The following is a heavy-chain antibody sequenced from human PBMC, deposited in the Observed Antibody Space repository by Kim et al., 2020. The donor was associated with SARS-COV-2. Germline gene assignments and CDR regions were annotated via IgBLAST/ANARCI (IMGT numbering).Heavy chain of an antibody. CDR1: GFTFSNYA. J-gene: IGHJ4*02. V-gene: IGHV3-23*01. CDR3: AKDRGYDSSGYYYFTYDY. Sequence: GGSLRLSCAASGFTFSNYAMSWVRQAPGQGLEWVSAISSSGGSTYYADSVKGRFTISRDNSKNTLYLQMNSLRAEDTAVYYCAKDRGYDSSGYYYFTYDYWGQGTLVTVSS. D-gene: IGHD3-22*01. CDR2: ISSSGGST.